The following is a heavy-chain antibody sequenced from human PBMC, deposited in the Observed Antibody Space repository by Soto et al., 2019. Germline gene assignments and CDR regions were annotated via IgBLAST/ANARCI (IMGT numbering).Heavy chain of an antibody. D-gene: IGHD3-10*01. CDR1: GGSISSGDYY. V-gene: IGHV4-30-4*01. CDR3: ARGNSIWFGELLRDCGMDV. Sequence: QVQLQESGPGLVKPSQTLSLTCTVSGGSISSGDYYWSWIRQPPGKGLEWIGYIYYSGSTYYNPSLKSRVTISVETSKNQFSLKLSSVTAADTAVYYCARGNSIWFGELLRDCGMDVWGQGTTVTVSS. CDR2: IYYSGST. J-gene: IGHJ6*02.